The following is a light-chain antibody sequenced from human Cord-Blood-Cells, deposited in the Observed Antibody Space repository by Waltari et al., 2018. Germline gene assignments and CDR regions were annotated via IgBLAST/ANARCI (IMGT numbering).Light chain of an antibody. CDR1: QDISNY. CDR3: QQYDNLPFT. J-gene: IGKJ3*01. V-gene: IGKV1-33*01. CDR2: DAS. Sequence: DIHMTQSPSSLSAAVGDRVTSTCQASQDISNYLNWYQQKPGKAPKLLIYDASNLETGVPSRFSGSGSGTDFTFTISSLQPEDIATYYCQQYDNLPFTFGPGTKVDIK.